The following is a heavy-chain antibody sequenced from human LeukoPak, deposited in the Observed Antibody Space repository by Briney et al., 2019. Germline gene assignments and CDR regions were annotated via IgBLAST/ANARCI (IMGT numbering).Heavy chain of an antibody. V-gene: IGHV4-39*07. CDR3: ARDLSMADLGWFDP. Sequence: PSETLSLTCTVSDGSISSSSYYWGWIRQPPGKGLEWIGSIYYSGSTYYNPSLKSRVTISVDTSKNQFSLKLSSVTAADTAVYYCARDLSMADLGWFDPWGQGTLVTVSS. CDR2: IYYSGST. CDR1: DGSISSSSYY. D-gene: IGHD2-8*01. J-gene: IGHJ5*02.